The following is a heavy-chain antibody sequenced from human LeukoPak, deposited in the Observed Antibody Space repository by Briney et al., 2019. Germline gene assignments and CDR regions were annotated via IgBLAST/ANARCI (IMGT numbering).Heavy chain of an antibody. CDR2: ISSSSSTI. Sequence: GGSLRLSCAASGFTFSSYSMNWVRQAPGKGLEWVSYISSSSSTIYYADSVKGRFTISRDNAKNSLYLQMNSLRAEDTAVYYCARDDAPALLWFGETGVDYWGQGTLVTVSS. CDR3: ARDDAPALLWFGETGVDY. V-gene: IGHV3-48*01. J-gene: IGHJ4*02. CDR1: GFTFSSYS. D-gene: IGHD3-10*01.